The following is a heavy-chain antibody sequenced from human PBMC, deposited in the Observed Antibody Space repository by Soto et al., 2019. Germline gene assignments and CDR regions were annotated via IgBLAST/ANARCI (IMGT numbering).Heavy chain of an antibody. CDR1: GYTFTSYD. CDR3: ARVQTKRQIAARPRWFDP. Sequence: GASVKVSCKASGYTFTSYDINWVRQATGQGLEWMGWMNPNSGNTGYAQKFQGRVTMTRNTSISTAYMELSSLRSEDTAVYYCARVQTKRQIAARPRWFDPWGQGTLVTVSS. D-gene: IGHD6-6*01. CDR2: MNPNSGNT. V-gene: IGHV1-8*01. J-gene: IGHJ5*02.